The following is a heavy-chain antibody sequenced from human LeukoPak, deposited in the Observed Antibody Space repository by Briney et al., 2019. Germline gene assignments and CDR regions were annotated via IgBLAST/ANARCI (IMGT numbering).Heavy chain of an antibody. CDR1: GGSISSGDYY. J-gene: IGHJ3*02. V-gene: IGHV4-30-4*01. CDR2: IYYSGST. Sequence: SQTLSLTCTVSGGSISSGDYYWSWIRQPPGKGLEWIGYIYYSGSTYYNPSLKSRVTISVDTSKNQFSLKLSSVTAADTAVYYCARQGGFSHDSSGYYYSDAFDIWGQGTMVTVSS. D-gene: IGHD3-22*01. CDR3: ARQGGFSHDSSGYYYSDAFDI.